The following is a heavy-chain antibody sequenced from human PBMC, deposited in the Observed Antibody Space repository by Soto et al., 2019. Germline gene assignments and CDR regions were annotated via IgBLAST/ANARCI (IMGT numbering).Heavy chain of an antibody. J-gene: IGHJ6*02. D-gene: IGHD2-2*01. CDR3: ARDSDIVVVPAAMVGYYYYGMDV. CDR2: IIPIFGTA. Sequence: SVKVSCKASGGTFSSYAISWVRQAPGQGLEWMGGIIPIFGTANYAQKFQGRVTITADESTSTAYMELSSLRSEDTAVYYCARDSDIVVVPAAMVGYYYYGMDVWGQGTTVTVSS. CDR1: GGTFSSYA. V-gene: IGHV1-69*13.